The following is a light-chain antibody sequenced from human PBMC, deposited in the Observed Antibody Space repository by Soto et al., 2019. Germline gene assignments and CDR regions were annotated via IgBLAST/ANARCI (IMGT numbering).Light chain of an antibody. Sequence: QSALTQPASVSGSPGQSITISCTGTSSGVGGYNYVSWYQQHPGIAPKLMIYDVSNRPSGVSNRFSRSKSGHTASLTISGLHAEDEADYYCSSYTSSSTPVVFGGGTKLTVL. CDR3: SSYTSSSTPVV. CDR1: SSGVGGYNY. V-gene: IGLV2-14*01. J-gene: IGLJ2*01. CDR2: DVS.